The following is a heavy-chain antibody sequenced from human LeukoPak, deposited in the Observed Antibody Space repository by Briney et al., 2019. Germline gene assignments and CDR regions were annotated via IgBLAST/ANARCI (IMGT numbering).Heavy chain of an antibody. V-gene: IGHV3-30*18. CDR3: AKEYCSNSVCHSLDY. CDR1: GFTFSSSG. J-gene: IGHJ4*02. D-gene: IGHD2-8*01. Sequence: GGSLRLSCAASGFTFSSSGTHWVRQAPGKGLEWVAVISYDGSNKYYADSVRGRFTFSRDNSKNTLYLQMNSLRAEDTAVYYCAKEYCSNSVCHSLDYWGQGTLVTVSS. CDR2: ISYDGSNK.